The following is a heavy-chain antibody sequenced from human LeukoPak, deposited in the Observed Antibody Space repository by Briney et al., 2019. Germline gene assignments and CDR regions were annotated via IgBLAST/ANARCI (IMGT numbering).Heavy chain of an antibody. Sequence: GGSLRLSCAASGFTFSTYGMHWVRQAPGKGLEWVSFIRYVGINKYYADSVKGRFTISRDNSKNTLYLQMNSLRVEDTALYYCAKSFWTGTTGGCINYWGQGTLVTVSS. V-gene: IGHV3-30*02. D-gene: IGHD3/OR15-3a*01. CDR3: AKSFWTGTTGGCINY. J-gene: IGHJ4*02. CDR1: GFTFSTYG. CDR2: IRYVGINK.